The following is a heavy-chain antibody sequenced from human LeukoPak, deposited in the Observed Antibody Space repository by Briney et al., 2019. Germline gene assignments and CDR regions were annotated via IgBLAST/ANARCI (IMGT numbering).Heavy chain of an antibody. CDR2: INHSGST. D-gene: IGHD5-18*01. V-gene: IGHV4-34*01. CDR1: GGSFSGYY. J-gene: IGHJ4*02. Sequence: KPSETLSLTCAVYGGSFSGYYWSWIRQPPGKGLEWIGEINHSGSTNYNPSLKSRVTISVDTSKNQFSLKLSSMTAADTAVYYCARGRYSYGTYYFDYWGQGTLVTVSS. CDR3: ARGRYSYGTYYFDY.